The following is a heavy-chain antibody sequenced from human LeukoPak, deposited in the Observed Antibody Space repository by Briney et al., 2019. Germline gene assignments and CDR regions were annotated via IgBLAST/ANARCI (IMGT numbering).Heavy chain of an antibody. CDR3: ARDGGVVVPTAPAVFDV. Sequence: SETLSLTCTVSDGSISTYSWTWIRQPPGKGLEWIGNIYYSGSTNYNPSLKSRVTMSVDTSKNQFSLKLSSVTAADTAIYYCARDGGVVVPTAPAVFDVWGQGTMVTVS. D-gene: IGHD2-2*01. CDR1: DGSISTYS. V-gene: IGHV4-59*12. CDR2: IYYSGST. J-gene: IGHJ3*01.